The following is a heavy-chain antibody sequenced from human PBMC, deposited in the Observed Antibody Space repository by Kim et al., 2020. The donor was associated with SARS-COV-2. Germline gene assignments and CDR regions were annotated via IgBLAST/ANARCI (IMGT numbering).Heavy chain of an antibody. D-gene: IGHD2-2*01. V-gene: IGHV3-15*01. CDR2: IKSKSDGGTA. CDR3: TTVSMR. CDR1: GIPFSNAW. Sequence: GGSLRLSCAVSGIPFSNAWFNWVRQAPGKGLEWVGRIKSKSDGGTADLAAPVKGRFAISRDDSKNTLSLLIDSLRTDDSAVYYCTTVSMRWGQGTLVTVS. J-gene: IGHJ4*02.